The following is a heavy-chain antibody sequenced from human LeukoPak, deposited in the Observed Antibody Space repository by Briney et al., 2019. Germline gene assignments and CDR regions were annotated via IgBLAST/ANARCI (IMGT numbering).Heavy chain of an antibody. CDR1: GFTVSTYE. V-gene: IGHV3-48*03. D-gene: IGHD4-17*01. Sequence: GGSLRLSCAASGFTVSTYEMSWVRQAPGKGLEWVSYISFSDSYKYYADSVKGRFTISRDNAKNSLYLQMNGLRAEDTAVYYCARDRYGYSGDALDIWGQGTMVTVSS. J-gene: IGHJ3*02. CDR2: ISFSDSYK. CDR3: ARDRYGYSGDALDI.